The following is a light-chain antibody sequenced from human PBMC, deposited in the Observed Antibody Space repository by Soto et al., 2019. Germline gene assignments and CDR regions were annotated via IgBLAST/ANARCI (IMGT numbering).Light chain of an antibody. CDR3: SSYTTSSTVA. CDR1: SSDIGGYNY. V-gene: IGLV2-14*01. J-gene: IGLJ2*01. CDR2: EVS. Sequence: QSALTQSASVSGSPGHSITISCTGTSSDIGGYNYVSWYQQHPDKAPKLMIFEVSNRPSGVSNRFSGSKSGNTASLTISGLLPEDEADYYCSSYTTSSTVAFGGGTKLTVL.